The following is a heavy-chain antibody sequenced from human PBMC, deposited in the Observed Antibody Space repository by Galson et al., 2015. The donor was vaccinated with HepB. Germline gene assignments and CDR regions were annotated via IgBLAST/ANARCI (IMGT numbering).Heavy chain of an antibody. D-gene: IGHD3-22*01. V-gene: IGHV3-9*01. Sequence: SLRLSCATSGFIFEDYAMHWVRQAPGKGLEWVSGISWNSDSIDYADSVKGRFSISRDNAKNSLYLQVNSLRPEDTAFYYCAKDDSSGPGPTPYYYGMDVWGQGTTVTVSS. CDR1: GFIFEDYA. CDR2: ISWNSDSI. CDR3: AKDDSSGPGPTPYYYGMDV. J-gene: IGHJ6*02.